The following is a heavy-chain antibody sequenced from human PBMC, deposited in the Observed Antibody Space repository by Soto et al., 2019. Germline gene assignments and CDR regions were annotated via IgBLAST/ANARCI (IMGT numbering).Heavy chain of an antibody. D-gene: IGHD3-22*01. CDR3: ARLTPYYYDSSGHDY. V-gene: IGHV4-39*01. J-gene: IGHJ4*02. CDR2: IYYSGST. Sequence: SETLSLTCTVSGGCISSSSYYWGWIRQPPGKGLEWIGSIYYSGSTYYNPSLKSRVTISVDTSKNQFSLKLSSVTAADTAVYYCARLTPYYYDSSGHDYWGQGTLVTVSS. CDR1: GGCISSSSYY.